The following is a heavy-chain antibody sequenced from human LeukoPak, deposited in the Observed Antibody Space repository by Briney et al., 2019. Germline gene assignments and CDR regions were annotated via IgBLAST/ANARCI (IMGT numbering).Heavy chain of an antibody. CDR3: ARGENYSYGH. Sequence: ASVKVSCKASGYTFTGYYMHWVRQAPGQGLEWMGRINPNNGGANYAQNFQGRVTVTRDTSISTVYMELTRLRSDDTAFYYCARGENYSYGHWGQGTLVTVSS. CDR2: INPNNGGA. J-gene: IGHJ4*02. V-gene: IGHV1-2*06. D-gene: IGHD5-18*01. CDR1: GYTFTGYY.